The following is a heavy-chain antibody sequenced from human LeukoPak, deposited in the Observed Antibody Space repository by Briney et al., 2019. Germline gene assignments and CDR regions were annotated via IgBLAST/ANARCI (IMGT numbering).Heavy chain of an antibody. V-gene: IGHV4-59*12. CDR3: ARRAYCSGGSCYGVTYGMDV. Sequence: SETLSLTCTVSGGSISSYYWSWIRQPPGKGLEWIGYIYYSGSTNYNPSLKSRVTISVDTSKNQFSLKLSSVTAADTAVYYCARRAYCSGGSCYGVTYGMDVWGQGTTVTVSS. J-gene: IGHJ6*02. CDR1: GGSISSYY. D-gene: IGHD2-15*01. CDR2: IYYSGST.